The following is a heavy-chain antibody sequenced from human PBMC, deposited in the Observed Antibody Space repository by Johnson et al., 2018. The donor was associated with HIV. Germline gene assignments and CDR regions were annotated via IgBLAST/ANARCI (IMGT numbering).Heavy chain of an antibody. CDR3: ARDHSSGWWSGAFDI. Sequence: EVQLVESGGGLVKPGGSLRLSCAASGFTFSNAWMRWVRQAPGKGLEWVGRIKSKTDGGTTDYDAPVKGRFTISRDNSKNTLYLQMNSLRAEDTAVYYCARDHSSGWWSGAFDIWGQGTMVTVSS. CDR2: IKSKTDGGTT. V-gene: IGHV3-15*01. D-gene: IGHD6-19*01. CDR1: GFTFSNAW. J-gene: IGHJ3*02.